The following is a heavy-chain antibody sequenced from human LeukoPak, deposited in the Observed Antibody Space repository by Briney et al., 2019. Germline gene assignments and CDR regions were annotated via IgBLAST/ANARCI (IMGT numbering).Heavy chain of an antibody. CDR3: ATDLAGYSRNFDY. Sequence: GASVKVSCKASGYTFTSYDINWVRQATGQGLEWMGWMNPNSGNTGYAQKFQGRVTMTEDTSTDTAYMELSSLRSEDTAVYYCATDLAGYSRNFDYWGQGTLVTVSS. CDR1: GYTFTSYD. J-gene: IGHJ4*02. D-gene: IGHD3-9*01. V-gene: IGHV1-8*01. CDR2: MNPNSGNT.